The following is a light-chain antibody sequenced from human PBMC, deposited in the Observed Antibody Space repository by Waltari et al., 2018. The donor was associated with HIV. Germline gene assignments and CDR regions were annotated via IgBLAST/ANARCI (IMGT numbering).Light chain of an antibody. CDR2: RVS. CDR1: QSLVTSDGNTY. V-gene: IGKV2-30*01. Sequence: DVVMTQSPLSLPVTLGQPASISCRSSQSLVTSDGNTYLTWFQQRPGQSPRRLIYRVSNRDSGVPDRFSGSGSGTDFTLKISRVEAEDVGVYYCLQGTHWPLTFGQGTKVEIK. CDR3: LQGTHWPLT. J-gene: IGKJ1*01.